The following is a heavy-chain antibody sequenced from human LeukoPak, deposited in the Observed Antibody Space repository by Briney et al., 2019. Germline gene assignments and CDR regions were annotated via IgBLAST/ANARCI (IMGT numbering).Heavy chain of an antibody. CDR2: ISAYNVTT. J-gene: IGHJ6*02. CDR1: GYTFTSYG. V-gene: IGHV1-18*01. Sequence: GASVKVSCKASGYTFTSYGISWVRQAPGQGLEWMGWISAYNVTTTYAQKLQGRVTMTTDTSTSTAYMELRSLRSDDTAVYYCARVLRRDILTGYYPRYYYYGMDVWGQGTTVTVSS. CDR3: ARVLRRDILTGYYPRYYYYGMDV. D-gene: IGHD3-9*01.